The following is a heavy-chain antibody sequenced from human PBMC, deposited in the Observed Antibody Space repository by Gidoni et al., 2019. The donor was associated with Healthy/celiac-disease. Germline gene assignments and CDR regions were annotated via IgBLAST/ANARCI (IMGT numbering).Heavy chain of an antibody. Sequence: QVHLVESGGCVVQPGRYLRLSCAASGFTCRSYGMHCVRQAPVKWLEWVAVRSYDGSNKYYADVMKCRFTISRDNSKNTLYLQMNSLRAEDTAVYYCAKDRGRVGVVTIFDYWGQGTLVTVSS. D-gene: IGHD3-3*01. CDR1: GFTCRSYG. CDR3: AKDRGRVGVVTIFDY. CDR2: RSYDGSNK. V-gene: IGHV3-30*18. J-gene: IGHJ4*02.